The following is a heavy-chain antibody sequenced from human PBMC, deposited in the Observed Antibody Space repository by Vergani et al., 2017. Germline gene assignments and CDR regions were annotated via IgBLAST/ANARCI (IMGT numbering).Heavy chain of an antibody. V-gene: IGHV3-74*03. Sequence: DVHLAESGGGFFQLGGSLILSCSASGFSFNSYWMHWVRQVPGKGVLWVSRIKSDGSITAYADSVKGRLTISRDNAQNTLYLQMNSLRVEETGVYYCARARCIETCYMSNWLYSWGHGTLVTVSS. CDR1: GFSFNSYW. J-gene: IGHJ5*01. CDR2: IKSDGSIT. CDR3: ARARCIETCYMSNWLYS. D-gene: IGHD3-9*01.